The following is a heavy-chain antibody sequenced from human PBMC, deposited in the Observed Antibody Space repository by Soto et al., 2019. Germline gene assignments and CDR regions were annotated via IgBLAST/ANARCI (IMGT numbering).Heavy chain of an antibody. D-gene: IGHD3-10*01. CDR3: ARRQGSGNGFWWFDP. Sequence: QLQLQESGPGLVKPSETLSLTCTVSGGSISSSSYYWGWIRQPPGKGLEWIGSIYYSGSTYYNPSLKSRVTISVDTSKNQFSLKLSSVTAADTAVYYCARRQGSGNGFWWFDPWGQGTLVTVSS. V-gene: IGHV4-39*01. CDR2: IYYSGST. J-gene: IGHJ5*02. CDR1: GGSISSSSYY.